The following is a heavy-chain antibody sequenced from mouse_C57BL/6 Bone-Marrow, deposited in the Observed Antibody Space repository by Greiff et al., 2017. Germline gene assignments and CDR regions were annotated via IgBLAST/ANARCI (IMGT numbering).Heavy chain of an antibody. D-gene: IGHD2-2*01. CDR3: AREGRGYDAGFAY. J-gene: IGHJ3*01. V-gene: IGHV1-81*01. Sequence: VQLQESGAELARPGASVKLSCKASGYTFTSYGISWVKQRTGQGLEWIGEIYPRSGNTYYNEKFKGKATLTADKSSSTAYMELRSLTSEDSAVYFCAREGRGYDAGFAYWGQGTLVTVSA. CDR2: IYPRSGNT. CDR1: GYTFTSYG.